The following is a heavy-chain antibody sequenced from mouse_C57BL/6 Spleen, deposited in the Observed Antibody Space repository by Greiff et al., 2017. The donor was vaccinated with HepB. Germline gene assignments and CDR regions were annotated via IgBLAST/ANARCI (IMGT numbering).Heavy chain of an antibody. Sequence: EVKVVESGGGLVKPGGSLKLSCAASGFTFSSYAMSWVRQTPEKRLEWVATISDGGSYTYYPDNVKGRFTISRDNAKNNLYLQMSHLKSEDTAMYYCARDNYYGNFDYWGQGTTLTVSS. CDR3: ARDNYYGNFDY. D-gene: IGHD2-1*01. CDR1: GFTFSSYA. V-gene: IGHV5-4*01. J-gene: IGHJ2*01. CDR2: ISDGGSYT.